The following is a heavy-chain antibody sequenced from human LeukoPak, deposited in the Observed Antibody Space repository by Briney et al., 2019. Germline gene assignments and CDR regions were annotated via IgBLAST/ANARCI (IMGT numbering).Heavy chain of an antibody. J-gene: IGHJ4*02. CDR3: AREGVYYYGSGSYIIFDY. V-gene: IGHV4-30-2*01. CDR1: GGSISSGGYS. D-gene: IGHD3-10*01. Sequence: SETLSLTCAVSGGSISSGGYSWSWIRQPPGKGLKWIGYIYHSGSTYYNPSLKSRVTISVDRSKNQFSLKLSSVTAADTAVYYCAREGVYYYGSGSYIIFDYWGQGTLVTVSS. CDR2: IYHSGST.